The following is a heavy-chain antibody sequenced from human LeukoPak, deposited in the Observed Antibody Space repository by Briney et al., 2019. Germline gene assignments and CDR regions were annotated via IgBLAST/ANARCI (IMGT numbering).Heavy chain of an antibody. CDR3: AREYYDFWSGYPYYYYYYYMDV. D-gene: IGHD3-3*01. Sequence: SETLSLTCTVSGGSISSYYWSWIRQPAGKGLEWIGRIYTSGSINYNPSLKSRVTMSVDTSKNQFSLKLSSVTAADTAVYYCAREYYDFWSGYPYYYYYYYMDVWGKGTTVTVSS. CDR2: IYTSGSI. J-gene: IGHJ6*03. CDR1: GGSISSYY. V-gene: IGHV4-4*07.